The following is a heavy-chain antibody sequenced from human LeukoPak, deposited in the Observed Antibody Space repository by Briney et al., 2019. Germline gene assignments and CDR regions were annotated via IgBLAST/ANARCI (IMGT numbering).Heavy chain of an antibody. D-gene: IGHD6-19*01. CDR3: ARDGGREGLVPTYFDY. CDR1: GGSISSGSYY. Sequence: SETLSLTCTVSGGSISSGSYYWRWIRQPAGKGLEWIGRIYTSGSTHYNPSLKSRVTISVNASKNPFSLKLSSVTAADTAVYYCARDGGREGLVPTYFDYWGQGTLVTVSS. J-gene: IGHJ4*02. CDR2: IYTSGST. V-gene: IGHV4-61*02.